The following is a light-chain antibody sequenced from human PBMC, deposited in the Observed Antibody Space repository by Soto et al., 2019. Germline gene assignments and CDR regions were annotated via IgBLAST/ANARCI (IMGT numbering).Light chain of an antibody. J-gene: IGLJ2*01. CDR2: RND. V-gene: IGLV1-47*01. Sequence: QSVLTQPPSASGTPGQRVTISCSGSSSNIGSNYVYWYQQLPGTAPKLLIYRNDQRPSGVPDRFSGSKSGTSASLAISGLRSEDEADYYCAAWDDSLSALFGGETKVTVL. CDR3: AAWDDSLSAL. CDR1: SSNIGSNY.